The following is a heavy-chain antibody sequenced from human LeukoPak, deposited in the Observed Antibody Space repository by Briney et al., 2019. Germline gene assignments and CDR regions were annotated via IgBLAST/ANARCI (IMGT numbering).Heavy chain of an antibody. J-gene: IGHJ4*02. CDR2: ISAYNGNT. Sequence: ASVKVSCKASGYTFTSYGISWVRQAPGQGLEWMGWISAYNGNTNYAQKLQGRVTMTTDTSTSTAYMELRSLRSDDTAVYYCATSRYYYDSSGGYYFDYWGQGTLVTVSS. V-gene: IGHV1-18*01. D-gene: IGHD3-22*01. CDR3: ATSRYYYDSSGGYYFDY. CDR1: GYTFTSYG.